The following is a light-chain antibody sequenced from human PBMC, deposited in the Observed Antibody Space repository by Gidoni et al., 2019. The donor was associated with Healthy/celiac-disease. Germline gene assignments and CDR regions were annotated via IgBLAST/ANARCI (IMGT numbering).Light chain of an antibody. V-gene: IGKV3-11*01. J-gene: IGKJ3*01. CDR3: RQRSNWLFT. CDR2: DAS. Sequence: EVVLTQSPATLSSSPGERATHSCRAIQSASSYLAWYQQKPGQAPRLLIYDASNRATGIPARFSGSGSGTDFTLTISSLEPEDLAVYYCRQRSNWLFTFGPGTKVDIK. CDR1: QSASSY.